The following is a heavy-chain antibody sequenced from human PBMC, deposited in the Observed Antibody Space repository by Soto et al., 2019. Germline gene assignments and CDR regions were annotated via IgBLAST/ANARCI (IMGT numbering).Heavy chain of an antibody. J-gene: IGHJ6*02. CDR3: AREIAAAGTGESFGDGMDV. D-gene: IGHD6-13*01. Sequence: ASVKVSCKASGYTFTSYYMHWVRQAPGQGLEWMGIINPSGGSTSYAQKFQGRVTMTRDTSTSTVYMELSSLRSEDTAVYYCAREIAAAGTGESFGDGMDVWGQGTTVTVSS. V-gene: IGHV1-46*01. CDR1: GYTFTSYY. CDR2: INPSGGST.